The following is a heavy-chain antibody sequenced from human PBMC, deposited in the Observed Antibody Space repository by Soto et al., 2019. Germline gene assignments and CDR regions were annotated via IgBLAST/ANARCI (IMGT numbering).Heavy chain of an antibody. J-gene: IGHJ3*02. CDR2: IIPILGLP. V-gene: IGHV1-69*04. CDR3: ARDRGEYDLTGDGFDI. D-gene: IGHD4-17*01. Sequence: QVQLVQSGAEVKKPGSSVKVSCKASGGTFSSYSISWVRQAPGQGLEWMGRIIPILGLPNYAQKFQGSVTITADKSTNTAYMELSCLTAEDTSVYYCARDRGEYDLTGDGFDIWGRGTIVTVSS. CDR1: GGTFSSYS.